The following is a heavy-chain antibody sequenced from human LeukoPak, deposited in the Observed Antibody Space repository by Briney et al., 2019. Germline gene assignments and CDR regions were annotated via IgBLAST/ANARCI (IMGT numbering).Heavy chain of an antibody. D-gene: IGHD3-10*01. J-gene: IGHJ4*02. CDR3: ARSVAYHHDSGSYSAFDY. Sequence: SETLSLTCTVSGGSISSGSYYWSWIRQPAGKGLEWIGRIYTSGSTNYNPSLKSRVTISVDTSKNQFSLKLSPVTAADTAVYYCARSVAYHHDSGSYSAFDYWGQGTLVTVSS. CDR2: IYTSGST. CDR1: GGSISSGSYY. V-gene: IGHV4-61*02.